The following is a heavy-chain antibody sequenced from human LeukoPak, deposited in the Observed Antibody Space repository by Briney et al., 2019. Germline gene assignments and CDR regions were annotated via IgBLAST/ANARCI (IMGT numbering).Heavy chain of an antibody. D-gene: IGHD3-3*01. CDR3: ARHPSGSAFDF. Sequence: PPETLSLTCTVSGDSISTDNYFWSWIRQPPGKGLEWIGTIFYRGKTYYNPSLRSRVSLSVDTSKNQFSLGLSSVTAADTAVYYCARHPSGSAFDFWGQGTLVTVSS. CDR2: IFYRGKT. CDR1: GDSISTDNYF. V-gene: IGHV4-39*01. J-gene: IGHJ4*02.